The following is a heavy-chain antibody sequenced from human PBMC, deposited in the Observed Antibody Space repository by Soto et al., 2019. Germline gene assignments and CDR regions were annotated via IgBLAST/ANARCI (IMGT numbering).Heavy chain of an antibody. CDR1: GGTFSRYA. J-gene: IGHJ2*01. CDR3: AQTLALAVAGAGRFDL. V-gene: IGHV1-69*05. CDR2: ITPMFGTA. Sequence: QVQLVQSGAEVKKYGSSVKVSCKASGGTFSRYAISWVRQAPGQGLEWMGGITPMFGTANNAQRFQGRATITXXEXTXIAYMQLSSLGSHDTAVYYCAQTLALAVAGAGRFDLWGRGTLVTVSS. D-gene: IGHD6-19*01.